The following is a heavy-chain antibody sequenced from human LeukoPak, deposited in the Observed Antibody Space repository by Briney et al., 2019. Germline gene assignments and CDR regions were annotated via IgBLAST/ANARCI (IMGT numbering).Heavy chain of an antibody. CDR1: GGSISSYY. CDR3: ARDQAARPNSPYYYYYMDV. J-gene: IGHJ6*03. CDR2: IYTSGST. V-gene: IGHV4-4*07. D-gene: IGHD6-6*01. Sequence: SETLSLTCTVSGGSISSYYWSWIRQPAGKGLEWIGRIYTSGSTNYNPSLKSRVTMPVDTSKNQFSLKLSSVTAADTAVYYCARDQAARPNSPYYYYYMDVWGKGTTVTVSS.